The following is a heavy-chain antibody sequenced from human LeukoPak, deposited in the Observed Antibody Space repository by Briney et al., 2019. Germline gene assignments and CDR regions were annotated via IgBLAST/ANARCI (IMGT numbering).Heavy chain of an antibody. CDR3: ARIDYGSGLVFDY. J-gene: IGHJ4*02. D-gene: IGHD3-10*01. Sequence: SETLSLTCTVSGGSMSNYYWSWIRQPPGKGLEWIGEINRSGSTNYSPSLKSRVTISVDTSKNQFSLKLSSVTAADTAVYYCARIDYGSGLVFDYWGQGTLVTVSS. V-gene: IGHV4-59*01. CDR2: INRSGST. CDR1: GGSMSNYY.